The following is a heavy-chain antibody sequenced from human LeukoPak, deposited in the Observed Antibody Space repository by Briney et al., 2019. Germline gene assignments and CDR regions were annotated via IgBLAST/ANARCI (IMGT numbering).Heavy chain of an antibody. V-gene: IGHV1-24*01. J-gene: IGHJ4*02. CDR2: SDPEDGER. Sequence: GASVKVSCKVSGKTLSDLSIHWLRQPPGKGLEWLGGSDPEDGERIYAQMFQGRVTMTEDTSIDTDYMELSSLRSEDTAVYYCVTGFTTMAVDYFDYWGQGTLVTDSP. CDR1: GKTLSDLS. CDR3: VTGFTTMAVDYFDY. D-gene: IGHD5-18*01.